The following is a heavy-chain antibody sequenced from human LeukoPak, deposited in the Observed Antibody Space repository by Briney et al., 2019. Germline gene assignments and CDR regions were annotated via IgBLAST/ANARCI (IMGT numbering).Heavy chain of an antibody. V-gene: IGHV3-30*18. Sequence: GGSLRLSCAASGFTFSSYGMHWVRQAPGRGLEWVAVISYDGSNKYYADSVKGRFTISRDNSKNTLYLQMNSLRAEDTAVYYCAKPQYYYDSFDYWGQGTLVTVSS. J-gene: IGHJ4*02. CDR2: ISYDGSNK. D-gene: IGHD3-22*01. CDR1: GFTFSSYG. CDR3: AKPQYYYDSFDY.